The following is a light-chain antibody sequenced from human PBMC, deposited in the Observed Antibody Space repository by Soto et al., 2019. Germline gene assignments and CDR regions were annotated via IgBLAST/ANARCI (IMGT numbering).Light chain of an antibody. Sequence: QSVLTQPPSASGTPGQRVTISCSGSSSNIGSNTVNWYQQLPGTAPKLLIYSNNQRPSGVPDRFSGSKSATSASLATSGFQCEDEAKYLCAAGDHSLNGGVVFSGGTQLTVL. CDR1: SSNIGSNT. V-gene: IGLV1-44*01. J-gene: IGLJ2*01. CDR3: AAGDHSLNGGVV. CDR2: SNN.